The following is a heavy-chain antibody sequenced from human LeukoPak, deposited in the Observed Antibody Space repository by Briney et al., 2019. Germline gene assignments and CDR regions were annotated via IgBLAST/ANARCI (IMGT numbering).Heavy chain of an antibody. D-gene: IGHD6-13*01. CDR2: MNPNSGNT. Sequence: ASVKVSCKASGYTFTSYDINWVRQATGQGLEWMGWMNPNSGNTGYEQKFQGRVTMTRNTSISTAYMELSSLRSEDTAVYYCARAPGAAGIYYGMDVWGQGTTVTVSS. CDR3: ARAPGAAGIYYGMDV. CDR1: GYTFTSYD. V-gene: IGHV1-8*01. J-gene: IGHJ6*02.